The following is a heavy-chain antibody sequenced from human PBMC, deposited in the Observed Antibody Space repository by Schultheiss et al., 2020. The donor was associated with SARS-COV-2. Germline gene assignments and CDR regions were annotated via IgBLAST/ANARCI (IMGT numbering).Heavy chain of an antibody. J-gene: IGHJ4*02. V-gene: IGHV3-48*03. Sequence: GGSLRLSCAASGFTFSSYEMNWVRQAPGKGLEWVSYISSSGSTIYYADSVKGRFTISGDNAKNSLYLQMNSLRAEDTAVYYCASALADNFDYWGQGTLVTVSS. CDR3: ASALADNFDY. CDR2: ISSSGSTI. D-gene: IGHD6-19*01. CDR1: GFTFSSYE.